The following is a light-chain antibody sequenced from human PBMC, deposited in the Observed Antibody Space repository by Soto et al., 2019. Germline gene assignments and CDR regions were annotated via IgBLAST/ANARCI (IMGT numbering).Light chain of an antibody. CDR3: QQYGSSPPLT. CDR2: GAS. V-gene: IGKV3-20*01. CDR1: QSIGLA. J-gene: IGKJ4*01. Sequence: EIVLTQSPATLSLSPGARAPLSCRASQSIGLAIAWYQHKPGQAPRLLIYGASSRATGIPDRFSGSGSGTDFTLTISRLEPEDFAVYYCQQYGSSPPLTFGGGTKVDIK.